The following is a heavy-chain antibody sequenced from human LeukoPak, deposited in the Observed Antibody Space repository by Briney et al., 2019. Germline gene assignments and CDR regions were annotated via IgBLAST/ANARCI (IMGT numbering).Heavy chain of an antibody. CDR3: AKDLDIVATITGN. V-gene: IGHV3-23*01. J-gene: IGHJ4*02. CDR1: GFTFSSYA. CDR2: VSGSGGST. D-gene: IGHD5-12*01. Sequence: GGSLRLSCTASGFTFSSYAMSWVRQAPGKGLEWVSGVSGSGGSTYYADSVKGRFTISRDNSKNTLYLQMNSLRAEDTAVYYCAKDLDIVATITGNWGQGTLVTVSS.